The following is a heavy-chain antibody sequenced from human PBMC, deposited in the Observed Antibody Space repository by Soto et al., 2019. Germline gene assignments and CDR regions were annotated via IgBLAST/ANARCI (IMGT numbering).Heavy chain of an antibody. V-gene: IGHV4-31*03. Sequence: QVQLQESGPGLVKPSQTLSLTCTVSGGSISSGGYFWSWIRQPPGKGLECIGNIFYSGTTYFNPSLKRRVTISVDTSKHQFSLQLSSVTAAGRAVYFCARGVLYWGQGTLVTVSS. J-gene: IGHJ4*02. CDR2: IFYSGTT. CDR1: GGSISSGGYF. D-gene: IGHD1-1*01. CDR3: ARGVLY.